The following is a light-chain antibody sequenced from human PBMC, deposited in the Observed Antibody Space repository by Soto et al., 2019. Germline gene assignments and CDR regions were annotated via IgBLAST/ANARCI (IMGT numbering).Light chain of an antibody. J-gene: IGKJ1*01. CDR1: QSVSSK. CDR3: QHYNNWPGT. CDR2: GAS. Sequence: EIVLTQSPGTLSVSPGERATLSCRASQSVSSKLAWYQQKPGQAPRLLFYGASTGATGIPARFSGSGSETEFTLSISSLQTEEFAVDYCQHYNNWPGTFGQGTKVEIK. V-gene: IGKV3-15*01.